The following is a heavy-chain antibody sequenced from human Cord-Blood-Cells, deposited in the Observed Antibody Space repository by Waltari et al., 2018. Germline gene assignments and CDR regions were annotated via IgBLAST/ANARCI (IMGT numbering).Heavy chain of an antibody. CDR1: GGSFSGYY. V-gene: IGHV4-34*01. D-gene: IGHD6-13*01. CDR2: ITQSGST. CDR3: ASRDRIAAAGTHY. Sequence: QVQLQQWGAGLLKPSENLSLTCAVYGGSFSGYYWSWIRQPPGKGLEWIGEITQSGSTNYNPSLKRRVTISVDASKSQFSLRLSSVTAADTTVYYCASRDRIAAAGTHYWGQGTLVTVSS. J-gene: IGHJ4*02.